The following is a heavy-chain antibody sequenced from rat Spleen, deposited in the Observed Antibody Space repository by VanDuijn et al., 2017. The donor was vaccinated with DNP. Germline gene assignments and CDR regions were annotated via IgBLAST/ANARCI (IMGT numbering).Heavy chain of an antibody. J-gene: IGHJ2*01. CDR2: ISYDGSST. CDR1: GITVSSMY. V-gene: IGHV5-20*01. Sequence: VRQEVSVGVLVRPGRSMKLYCEASGITVSSMYMAWVRQAPKKGLEWVATISYDGSSTYYRDSVKGRFTISRDNAKSTLYLQMDSLRSEDTATYYCTTEAADYWGQGVMVTVSS. CDR3: TTEAADY.